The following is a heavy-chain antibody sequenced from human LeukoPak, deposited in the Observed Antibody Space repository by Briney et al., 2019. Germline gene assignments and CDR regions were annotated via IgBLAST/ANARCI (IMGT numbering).Heavy chain of an antibody. CDR1: GYTFTGHY. Sequence: GASVNVSCKASGYTFTGHYMHWVRQAPGQELAWMGWINPNSGSTNHAQKFQGRVTMNRDTSISTAYMELTRLTSDDTDVYYCAREGVYYGSFNWFDPWGQGSPVTVSS. J-gene: IGHJ5*02. D-gene: IGHD3-10*01. CDR3: AREGVYYGSFNWFDP. V-gene: IGHV1-2*02. CDR2: INPNSGST.